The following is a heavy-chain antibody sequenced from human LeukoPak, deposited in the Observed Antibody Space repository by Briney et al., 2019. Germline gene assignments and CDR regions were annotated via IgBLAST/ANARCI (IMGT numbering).Heavy chain of an antibody. CDR1: GYTFTSYD. D-gene: IGHD3/OR15-3a*01. V-gene: IGHV1-8*01. J-gene: IGHJ6*03. CDR2: INPNSGNT. CDR3: ARALSWTTDSYYYMDV. Sequence: ASVKVSCKASGYTFTSYDINWVRQATGQGVEWMGWINPNSGNTGYAQKFQGRVTMTKNTSINTAYMELSRLRSEDTAVYYCARALSWTTDSYYYMDVWGKGTTVTVSS.